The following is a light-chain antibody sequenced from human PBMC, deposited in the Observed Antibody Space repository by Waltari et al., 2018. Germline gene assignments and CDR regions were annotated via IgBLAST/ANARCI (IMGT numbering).Light chain of an antibody. Sequence: DVQMTQSPSSLSASVGDRVTITCTASQGINNWLAWYQQKPGKAPNLLIYRASNVETGVPSRFSASGAGTEFTLTISSLQPEDVATYYCQQHDNYPLTFGGGTKVEIK. CDR3: QQHDNYPLT. J-gene: IGKJ4*01. CDR2: RAS. CDR1: QGINNW. V-gene: IGKV1-33*01.